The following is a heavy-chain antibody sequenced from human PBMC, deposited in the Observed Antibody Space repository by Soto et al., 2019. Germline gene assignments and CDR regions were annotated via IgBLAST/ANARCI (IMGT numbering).Heavy chain of an antibody. J-gene: IGHJ6*02. Sequence: QVQLVQSGAEVKKPGSSVKVSCKASGGTFSSYAISWVRQAPGQGLEWMGGIIPIFGTANYAQKFQGRVTITADKSTSTADMELSSLRSEDTAVYYCASADYGGNSLDYYGMDVWGQGTTVTVSS. CDR3: ASADYGGNSLDYYGMDV. V-gene: IGHV1-69*06. CDR2: IIPIFGTA. D-gene: IGHD4-17*01. CDR1: GGTFSSYA.